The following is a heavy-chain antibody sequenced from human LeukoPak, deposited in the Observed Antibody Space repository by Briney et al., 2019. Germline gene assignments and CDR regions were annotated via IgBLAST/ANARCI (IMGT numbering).Heavy chain of an antibody. CDR2: ISWNSGSI. CDR1: GFTFDDYA. Sequence: GRSQRLSCAASGFTFDDYAMHWVRQAPGKGLEWVSGISWNSGSIGYADSVKGRFTISRDNAKNSLYLQMNSLRAEDTALYYCAKAYSSGWYYFDYWGQGTLVTVSS. CDR3: AKAYSSGWYYFDY. J-gene: IGHJ4*02. V-gene: IGHV3-9*01. D-gene: IGHD6-19*01.